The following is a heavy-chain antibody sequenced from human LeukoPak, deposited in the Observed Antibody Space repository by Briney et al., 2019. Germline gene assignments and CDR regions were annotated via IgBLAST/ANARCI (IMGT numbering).Heavy chain of an antibody. V-gene: IGHV3-23*01. J-gene: IGHJ3*02. CDR1: GFTFSSYA. CDR2: ISGSGGST. D-gene: IGHD4-11*01. Sequence: GGSLRLSCAASGFTFSSYAMSWVRQAPGKGLEWVSAISGSGGSTYYADSVKGRFTISRDNSKNTLYLQMNSLRAEDTAVYYCAKSDLFIYSNHGDAFDIWGQGTMVTVSS. CDR3: AKSDLFIYSNHGDAFDI.